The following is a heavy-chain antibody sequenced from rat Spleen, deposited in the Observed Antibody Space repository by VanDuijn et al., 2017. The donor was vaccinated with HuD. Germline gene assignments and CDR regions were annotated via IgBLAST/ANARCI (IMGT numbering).Heavy chain of an antibody. J-gene: IGHJ2*01. D-gene: IGHD1-12*01. CDR2: MWYDGDT. Sequence: QVQLKESGPGLVQPSETLSLTCTVSGFSLTSYSVSWVRQPSAKGPEWMGRMWYDGDTTYYSFFKTRLSIHRDISKSQVLVKMNSLQTEDTATYYCVRANRDSYAHFDYWGQGVMVTVSS. CDR3: VRANRDSYAHFDY. CDR1: GFSLTSYS. V-gene: IGHV2S18*01.